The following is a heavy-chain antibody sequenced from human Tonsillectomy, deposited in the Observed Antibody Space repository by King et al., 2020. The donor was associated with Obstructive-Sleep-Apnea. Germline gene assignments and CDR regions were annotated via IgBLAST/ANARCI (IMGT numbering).Heavy chain of an antibody. Sequence: VQLVESGGGVVQPGRSLRLSCAASGFTFITYSMHWVRQAPGKGLEWVAVVSYDEINKYYADSVKGRFTISRDNSKNTLYLQMNSLRAEDTAVYYCARVGVLYVIDDNYYGMDVWGQGTTVTVSS. CDR3: ARVGVLYVIDDNYYGMDV. D-gene: IGHD2-8*02. J-gene: IGHJ6*02. CDR1: GFTFITYS. V-gene: IGHV3-30*04. CDR2: VSYDEINK.